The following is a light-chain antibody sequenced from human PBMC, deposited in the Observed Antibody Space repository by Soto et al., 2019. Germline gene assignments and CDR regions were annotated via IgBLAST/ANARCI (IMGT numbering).Light chain of an antibody. CDR2: GAS. Sequence: IVLTHSPGTLSLSPGDRVTLSCRASQSVNSNFLAWYQQKPGQAPRLLIYGASSRATGIPDTFSGSGSGTDFTLTISRLEPGDFAVYYCQQYGTSPWTFGQGTKVDIQ. CDR3: QQYGTSPWT. J-gene: IGKJ1*01. CDR1: QSVNSNF. V-gene: IGKV3-20*01.